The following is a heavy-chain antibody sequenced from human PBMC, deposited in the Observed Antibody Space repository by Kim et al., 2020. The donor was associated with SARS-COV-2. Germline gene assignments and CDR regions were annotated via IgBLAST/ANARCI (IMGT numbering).Heavy chain of an antibody. J-gene: IGHJ4*02. V-gene: IGHV4-4*02. CDR2: IYHSGST. CDR1: GGSISSSNW. Sequence: SETLSLTCAVAGGSISSSNWWSWVRQRPGKGLEWIGAIYHSGSTNYNPSLKSRVTISVDKPKNQFSLKLSSVTAADTAVYYCARGTRASYSDYVWGSYRPSDYWGQGTLVTVSS. D-gene: IGHD3-16*02. CDR3: ARGTRASYSDYVWGSYRPSDY.